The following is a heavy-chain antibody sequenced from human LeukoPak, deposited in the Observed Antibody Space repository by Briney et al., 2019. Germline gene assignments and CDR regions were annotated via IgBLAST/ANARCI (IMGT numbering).Heavy chain of an antibody. CDR2: INGYNGNT. J-gene: IGHJ4*02. Sequence: ASVKVSCKASGYTFIDYGISWVRQAPGQGLEWMGWINGYNGNTNYAQKVQGRVTMTTDTSTSTAYMELRGLRSDDTAVYYCARTAEYSSFVTHKDYWGQGTLVTVSS. V-gene: IGHV1-18*01. CDR1: GYTFIDYG. D-gene: IGHD6-6*01. CDR3: ARTAEYSSFVTHKDY.